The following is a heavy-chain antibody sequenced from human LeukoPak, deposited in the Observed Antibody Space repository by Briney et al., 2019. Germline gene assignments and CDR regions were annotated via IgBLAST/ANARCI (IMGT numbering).Heavy chain of an antibody. V-gene: IGHV5-51*01. Sequence: GEFLKISCKGSRDSFTNYWIGWVRQMPGKGLEWMGLIYPYDSDTRYSPSFQGQVTISVDKSISTAYLQWTSLKASDTALYFCARGPDGAYYFDPWGQGTLVSVSS. CDR1: RDSFTNYW. J-gene: IGHJ4*02. CDR2: IYPYDSDT. CDR3: ARGPDGAYYFDP. D-gene: IGHD1-14*01.